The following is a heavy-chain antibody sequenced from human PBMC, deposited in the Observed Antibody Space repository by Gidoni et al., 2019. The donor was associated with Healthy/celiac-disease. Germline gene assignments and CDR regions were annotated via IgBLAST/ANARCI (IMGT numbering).Heavy chain of an antibody. CDR3: ARDGFSGSYYEVRLAFDY. CDR2: ISSSSSYI. J-gene: IGHJ4*02. CDR1: GFTFSSYS. V-gene: IGHV3-21*01. D-gene: IGHD1-26*01. Sequence: EVQLVESGGGLVKPGGSLRLSCAASGFTFSSYSMNWVRQAPGKGLEWVSSISSSSSYIYYADSVKGRFTISRDNAKNSLYLQMNSLRAEDTAVYYCARDGFSGSYYEVRLAFDYWGQGTLVTVSS.